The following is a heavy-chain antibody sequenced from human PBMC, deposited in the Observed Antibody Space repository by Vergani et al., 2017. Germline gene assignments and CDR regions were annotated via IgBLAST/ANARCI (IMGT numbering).Heavy chain of an antibody. CDR1: GGSFSGYY. J-gene: IGHJ3*02. Sequence: QVQLQQWGAGLLKPSETLSLTCAVYGGSFSGYYWSWIRQPPGKGLEWIGEINNSGSTNYNPSLKIRVTISVDTSKKQFSMKLSSVTAADTAVYYGARDLWFGELFGEGRAFDIWGQGTTVTVSS. V-gene: IGHV4-34*01. D-gene: IGHD3-10*01. CDR2: INNSGST. CDR3: ARDLWFGELFGEGRAFDI.